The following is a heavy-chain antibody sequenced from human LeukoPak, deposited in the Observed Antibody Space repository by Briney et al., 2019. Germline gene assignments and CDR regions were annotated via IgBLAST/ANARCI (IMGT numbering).Heavy chain of an antibody. V-gene: IGHV3-23*01. CDR3: AKYSVGNYYGGYAY. J-gene: IGHJ4*02. Sequence: GGSLRLSCAASGFTFSIYAMSWVRQAPGKGLEWVSAISGSGDSTYYADSVRGRFTISRDNSKNTLYLQMNSLRAEDTALYYCAKYSVGNYYGGYAYWGQGTLVTVSS. CDR1: GFTFSIYA. D-gene: IGHD3-22*01. CDR2: ISGSGDST.